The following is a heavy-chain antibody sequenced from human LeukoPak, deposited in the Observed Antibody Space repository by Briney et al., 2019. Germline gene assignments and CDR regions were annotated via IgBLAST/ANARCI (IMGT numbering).Heavy chain of an antibody. Sequence: PGGSLRLSCAASGFTFTNYWMSWVRQAPGKGLELVANIKLDRSENYYVDSVKGRFTISRDNAKNSLNLQMNSLRAEDTAVYYCARLREIPVFGVVTKSTSYFDCWGQGTLVTVSS. D-gene: IGHD3-3*01. J-gene: IGHJ4*02. CDR1: GFTFTNYW. V-gene: IGHV3-7*01. CDR2: IKLDRSEN. CDR3: ARLREIPVFGVVTKSTSYFDC.